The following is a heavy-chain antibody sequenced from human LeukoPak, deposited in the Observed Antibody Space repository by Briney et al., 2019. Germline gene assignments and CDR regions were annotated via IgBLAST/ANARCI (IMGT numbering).Heavy chain of an antibody. D-gene: IGHD6-13*01. V-gene: IGHV1-58*02. CDR3: AAGDIAAAGTVP. Sequence: SVTVSFKASGFTFTISAMQWVRQARGQRRAWIGWIVVGSGNTNYAQKFQERVTITRGMSTSTAYMELSSLRSEDTAVYYCAAGDIAAAGTVPWGQGTLVTVSS. CDR2: IVVGSGNT. J-gene: IGHJ5*01. CDR1: GFTFTISA.